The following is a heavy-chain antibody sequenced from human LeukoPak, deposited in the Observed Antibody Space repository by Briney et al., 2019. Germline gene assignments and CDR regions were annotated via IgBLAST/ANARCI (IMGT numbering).Heavy chain of an antibody. V-gene: IGHV3-23*01. CDR1: GFTFSSHA. CDR3: AKDGAGIGGGYFDY. CDR2: ITSGSGSNV. J-gene: IGHJ4*02. Sequence: GGSLRLSCAASGFTFSSHAMSWVRQAPGKGLEWVSAITSGSGSNVYYTDSLKGRFTISRDNSKNTLYLHMNSLRAEDTAVYYCAKDGAGIGGGYFDYWGQGTLVTVSS. D-gene: IGHD3-3*01.